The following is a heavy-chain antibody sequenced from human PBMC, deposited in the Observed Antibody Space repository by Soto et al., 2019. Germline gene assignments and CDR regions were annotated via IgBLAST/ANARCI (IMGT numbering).Heavy chain of an antibody. Sequence: SETLSLTCTVSGGSISSGGYYWSWIRQHPGKGLEWIGYIYYSGSTYYNPSLKSRVTISVDTSENQFSLKLSSVTAADTAVYYCARNHATAYDSSGYYSSFFDYWGQGTLVTVSS. J-gene: IGHJ4*02. CDR2: IYYSGST. CDR3: ARNHATAYDSSGYYSSFFDY. D-gene: IGHD3-22*01. V-gene: IGHV4-31*03. CDR1: GGSISSGGYY.